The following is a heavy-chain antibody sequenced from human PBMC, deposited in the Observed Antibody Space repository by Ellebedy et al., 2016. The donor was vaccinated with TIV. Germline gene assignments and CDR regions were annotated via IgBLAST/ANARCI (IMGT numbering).Heavy chain of an antibody. D-gene: IGHD1-1*01. Sequence: MPSETLSLTCTVSRGSITNNNYYWAWVRQPPGKGLEWIGSVSSGGSTYYNPSLKRRVTISIDTSKNQFSLRLSSVTAADTAMYYCARDRVDTWILLDNWGQGTLVTVSS. CDR2: VSSGGST. CDR1: RGSITNNNYY. V-gene: IGHV4-39*07. CDR3: ARDRVDTWILLDN. J-gene: IGHJ4*02.